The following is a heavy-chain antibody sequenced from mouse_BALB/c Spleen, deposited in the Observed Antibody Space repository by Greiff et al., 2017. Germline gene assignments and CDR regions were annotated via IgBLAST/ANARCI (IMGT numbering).Heavy chain of an antibody. Sequence: EVKLQESGGGLVQPGGSMKLSCVASGFTFSNYWMNWVRQSPEKGLEWVAEIRLKSNNYATHYAESVKGRFTISRDDSKSSVYLQMNNLRAEDTGIYYCTRLGRGDYAMDYWGQGTSVTVSS. V-gene: IGHV6-6*02. CDR2: IRLKSNNYAT. D-gene: IGHD3-1*01. CDR1: GFTFSNYW. CDR3: TRLGRGDYAMDY. J-gene: IGHJ4*01.